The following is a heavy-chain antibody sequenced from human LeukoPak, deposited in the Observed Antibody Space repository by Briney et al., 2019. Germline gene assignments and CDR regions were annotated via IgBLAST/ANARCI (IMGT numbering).Heavy chain of an antibody. J-gene: IGHJ6*03. CDR1: GFTFNSYR. V-gene: IGHV3-74*01. CDR2: INSDGSST. CDR3: ARDTYSSSWSYYYYYYMDV. Sequence: PGGSLRLSCAASGFTFNSYRMHWVRQAPGKGLAWVSRINSDGSSTNYADSVKGRFTISRDNAKNTLYLQMNSLRAEDTAVYYCARDTYSSSWSYYYYYYMDVWGKGTTVTVSS. D-gene: IGHD6-13*01.